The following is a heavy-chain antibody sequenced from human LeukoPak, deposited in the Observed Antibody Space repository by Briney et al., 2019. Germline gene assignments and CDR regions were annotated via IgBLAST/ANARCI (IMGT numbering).Heavy chain of an antibody. CDR2: INHSGST. J-gene: IGHJ6*03. CDR3: ARSWRRFNYYYMDV. CDR1: GGSFSGYY. D-gene: IGHD3-3*01. Sequence: SETLSLTCAVYGGSFSGYYWSWIRQPPGKGREWIGEINHSGSTNYDPSLKSRVTISFDTSKNQFSLRLSSVTAADTAVYYCARSWRRFNYYYMDVWGKGTTVTVSS. V-gene: IGHV4-34*01.